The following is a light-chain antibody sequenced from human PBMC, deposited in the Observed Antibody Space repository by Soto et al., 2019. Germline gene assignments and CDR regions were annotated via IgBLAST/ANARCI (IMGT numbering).Light chain of an antibody. CDR1: QSVSGSY. V-gene: IGKV3-20*01. CDR3: QQYGQYGSSPLT. Sequence: EIVLTQSPGTLSLSPGESATLSCRASQSVSGSYLAWYQQKPGQAPRLLIYAASSRATGIPDRFTGSGSGTGFTLTIRKLEPEDFALYYCQQYGQYGSSPLTFGGGTKVEIK. J-gene: IGKJ4*01. CDR2: AAS.